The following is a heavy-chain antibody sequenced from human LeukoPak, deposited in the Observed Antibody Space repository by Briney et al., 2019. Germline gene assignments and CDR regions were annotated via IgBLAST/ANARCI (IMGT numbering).Heavy chain of an antibody. D-gene: IGHD5-24*01. CDR3: ARGAGYNYPYYFDY. Sequence: GGSLRLSCAASGFTVSSNYMNWVRQAPGKGLEWVSVIHGGGNIYYADSVKGRFTISRDNSKNTLYLQMNSLRAEDTAVYYCARGAGYNYPYYFDYWGQGTLVTVSS. J-gene: IGHJ4*02. V-gene: IGHV3-53*01. CDR1: GFTVSSNY. CDR2: IHGGGNI.